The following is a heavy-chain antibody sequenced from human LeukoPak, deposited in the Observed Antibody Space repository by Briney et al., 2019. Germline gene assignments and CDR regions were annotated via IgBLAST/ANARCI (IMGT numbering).Heavy chain of an antibody. CDR2: ISRSGDIT. Sequence: PGGSLRLSCAASGAASSKYGMKWVRQAAGAGLEYISGISRSGDITHYADSVKGRFTISRDNVKNTLYLQMNSLRAEDTALYYCATEGFYFWGPGTQVTVSS. V-gene: IGHV3-23*01. CDR3: ATEGFYF. J-gene: IGHJ4*02. CDR1: GAASSKYG.